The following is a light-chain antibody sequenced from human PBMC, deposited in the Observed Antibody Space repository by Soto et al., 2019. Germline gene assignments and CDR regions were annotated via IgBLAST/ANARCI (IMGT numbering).Light chain of an antibody. CDR2: LGS. J-gene: IGKJ2*01. V-gene: IGKV2-28*01. Sequence: DIVMTQSPLSLPVTPGEPASISCRSSQSLLYSNGYNYLDWYLQKPGQSPQLLIYLGSNRASGVPDRFSGSGSGTDFTLKISRVEADDVGVYYCIQALPVPHTFGQGTKLEIK. CDR1: QSLLYSNGYNY. CDR3: IQALPVPHT.